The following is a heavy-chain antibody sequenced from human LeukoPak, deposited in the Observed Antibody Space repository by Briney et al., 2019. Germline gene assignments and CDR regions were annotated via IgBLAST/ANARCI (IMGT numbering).Heavy chain of an antibody. J-gene: IGHJ4*02. CDR2: ISAYNGNT. CDR1: GYTFTSYG. V-gene: IGHV1-18*01. CDR3: ARDTTARFSGWYGY. Sequence: ASVKVSCKASGYTFTSYGISWVRQAPGQGLEWMGWISAYNGNTNYAQKLQGRVTMTTDTSTSTAYMELRSLRSDDTAVYYCARDTTARFSGWYGYWGQGTLVTVSS. D-gene: IGHD6-13*01.